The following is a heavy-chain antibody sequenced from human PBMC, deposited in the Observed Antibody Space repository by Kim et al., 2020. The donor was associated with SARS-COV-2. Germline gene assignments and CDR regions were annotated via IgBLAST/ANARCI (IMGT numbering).Heavy chain of an antibody. Sequence: NYHTKFQGRVTITADESTSTAYMELSSLRSEDTAVYYCASELLGGSYFDYWGQGTLVTVSS. CDR3: ASELLGGSYFDY. D-gene: IGHD2-15*01. V-gene: IGHV1-69*01. J-gene: IGHJ4*02.